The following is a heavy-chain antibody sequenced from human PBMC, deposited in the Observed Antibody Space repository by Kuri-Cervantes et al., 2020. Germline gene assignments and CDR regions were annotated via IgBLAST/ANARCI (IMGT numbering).Heavy chain of an antibody. Sequence: SETLSLTCTVSGGSISSGDYYWSWIRQPPGKGLEWIGYIYYSGSTYYNPSLKSRVTISVGTSKNQFSLKLSSVTAADTAVYYCARGRDIVVVPAYGLIFDYWGQGTLVTVSS. V-gene: IGHV4-30-4*01. J-gene: IGHJ4*02. CDR2: IYYSGST. CDR3: ARGRDIVVVPAYGLIFDY. CDR1: GGSISSGDYY. D-gene: IGHD2-2*01.